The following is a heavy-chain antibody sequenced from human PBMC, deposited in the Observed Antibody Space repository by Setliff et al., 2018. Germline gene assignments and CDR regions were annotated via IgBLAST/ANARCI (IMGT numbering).Heavy chain of an antibody. CDR2: IIPMFGTA. Sequence: GASVKVSCKASGGTFSSYAISWVRQAPGQGLEWMGGIIPMFGTANYAQKFQGRVTITADESTSTAYMELSSLRSEDTAVYYCARGDVYSGSYYHFDYWGQGTLVTVSS. CDR1: GGTFSSYA. V-gene: IGHV1-69*13. J-gene: IGHJ4*02. CDR3: ARGDVYSGSYYHFDY. D-gene: IGHD1-26*01.